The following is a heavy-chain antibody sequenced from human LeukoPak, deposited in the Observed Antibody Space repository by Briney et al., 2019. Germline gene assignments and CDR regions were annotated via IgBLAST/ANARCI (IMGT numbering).Heavy chain of an antibody. Sequence: KPSETLSLTCAVYGGSFSGYYWSWIRQPPGKGLEWIGEINHSGSTNYNPSLKSRVTISVDTSKNQFSLKLSSVTAADTAVYYCARRLWGLSVRRQRNWFDPWGQGTLVTVSS. CDR1: GGSFSGYY. D-gene: IGHD3-16*02. V-gene: IGHV4-34*01. CDR3: ARRLWGLSVRRQRNWFDP. J-gene: IGHJ5*02. CDR2: INHSGST.